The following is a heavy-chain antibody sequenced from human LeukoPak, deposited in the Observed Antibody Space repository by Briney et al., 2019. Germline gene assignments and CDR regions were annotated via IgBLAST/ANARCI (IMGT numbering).Heavy chain of an antibody. V-gene: IGHV3-74*01. D-gene: IGHD6-19*01. J-gene: IGHJ1*01. CDR1: GFTFNTYW. CDR2: INSDVSST. CDR3: ARVGPSGIAVAGTQYFHH. Sequence: GGSLRLSCAASGFTFNTYWMHWVRQAPGKGLVWVSRINSDVSSTSYADSVKGRFTISRDNAKNTLYLQMNSLRAEDTAVYYCARVGPSGIAVAGTQYFHHWGQGTLVTVSS.